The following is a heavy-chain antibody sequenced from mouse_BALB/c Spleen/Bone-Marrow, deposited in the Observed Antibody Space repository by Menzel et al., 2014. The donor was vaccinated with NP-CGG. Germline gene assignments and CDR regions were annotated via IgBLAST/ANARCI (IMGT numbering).Heavy chain of an antibody. D-gene: IGHD2-4*01. CDR1: GFTFTDYY. V-gene: IGHV7-3*02. Sequence: EVKLMESGGGLVQPGGSLRLSCATSGFTFTDYYMSWVRQPPGKALEWLGFIRNKANGYTTEYSASVKGRFTISRDNSQSILHLQMNTLRAEDSATYYCAREIINDYHWYFDVWGAGTTVTVSS. CDR2: IRNKANGYTT. J-gene: IGHJ1*01. CDR3: AREIINDYHWYFDV.